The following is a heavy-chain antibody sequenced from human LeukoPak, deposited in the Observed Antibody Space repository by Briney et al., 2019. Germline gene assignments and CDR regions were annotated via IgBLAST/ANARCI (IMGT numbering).Heavy chain of an antibody. CDR2: ISAYNGNT. J-gene: IGHJ4*02. CDR1: GGTFSSYA. Sequence: ASVKVSCKASGGTFSSYAISWVRQAPGQGLEWMGWISAYNGNTNYAQKLQGRVTMTTDTSTSTAYMELRSLRSDDTAVYYCARDLQWELHDYWGQGTLVTVSS. V-gene: IGHV1-18*01. D-gene: IGHD1-26*01. CDR3: ARDLQWELHDY.